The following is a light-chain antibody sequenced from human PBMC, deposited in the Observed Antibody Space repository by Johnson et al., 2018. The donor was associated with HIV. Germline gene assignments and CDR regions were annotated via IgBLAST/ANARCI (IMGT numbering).Light chain of an antibody. CDR3: GTWDSSLSADV. CDR1: SSNIGNNY. V-gene: IGLV1-51*01. CDR2: DNN. Sequence: QSVLTQPPSVSAAPGQKVTISCSGSSSNIGNNYVSWYQQLPGTAPKLIIYDNNKRPSGIPDRFSGSKSGTSATLGITGLQTGDEADYYCGTWDSSLSADVFVTGTKVTVL. J-gene: IGLJ1*01.